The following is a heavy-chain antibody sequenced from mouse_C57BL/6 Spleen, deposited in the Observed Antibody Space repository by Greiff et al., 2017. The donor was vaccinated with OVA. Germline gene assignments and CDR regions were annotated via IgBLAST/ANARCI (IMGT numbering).Heavy chain of an antibody. J-gene: IGHJ3*01. Sequence: VQLVESGAELVRPGASVTLSCKASGYTFTDYEMHWVKQTPVHGLEWIGAIDPETGGTAYNQKFKGKAILTADKSSSTAYIELRSLTSEDSAVYYCDYYGSSPWFAYWGQGTLVTVSA. V-gene: IGHV1-15*01. CDR1: GYTFTDYE. D-gene: IGHD1-1*01. CDR3: DYYGSSPWFAY. CDR2: IDPETGGT.